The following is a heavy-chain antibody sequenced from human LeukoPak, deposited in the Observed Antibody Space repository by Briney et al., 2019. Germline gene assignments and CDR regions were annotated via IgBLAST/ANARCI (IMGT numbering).Heavy chain of an antibody. Sequence: PSETLSLTCAVSGGSISSSNWWSWVRQPPGKGLEWIGEIFHSGSTNYNPSLKSRVTISVGKSKNQFALELTSVTAADTAVYYCARGRNKWELDNWSAPWGQGILVTVSS. CDR3: ARGRNKWELDNWSAP. J-gene: IGHJ5*02. CDR2: IFHSGST. V-gene: IGHV4-4*02. CDR1: GGSISSSNW. D-gene: IGHD1-26*01.